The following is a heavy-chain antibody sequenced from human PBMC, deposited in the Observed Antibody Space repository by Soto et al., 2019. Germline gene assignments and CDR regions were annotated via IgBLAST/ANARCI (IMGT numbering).Heavy chain of an antibody. V-gene: IGHV3-30*18. CDR2: ISYDGSDK. J-gene: IGHJ4*02. CDR3: AKEHLYDDFTSYFDY. CDR1: GFTFSSYG. D-gene: IGHD4-17*01. Sequence: HPGGSLRLSCAASGFTFSSYGMHWVRQAPGKGLEWVAVISYDGSDKYYADSVKGRFTISRDNSKNTLYLQMNSLRAEDTAVYYCAKEHLYDDFTSYFDYWGQGTLVTVSS.